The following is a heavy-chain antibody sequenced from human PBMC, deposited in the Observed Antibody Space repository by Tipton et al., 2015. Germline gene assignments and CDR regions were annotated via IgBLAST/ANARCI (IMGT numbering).Heavy chain of an antibody. V-gene: IGHV4-59*01. CDR3: ARGGNNWFDP. D-gene: IGHD2-15*01. J-gene: IGHJ5*02. CDR2: IYYSGNT. CDR1: GGSISDYY. Sequence: TLSLTCTVSGGSISDYYWSWIRQPPGKGLEWLGHIYYSGNTNYNPSLKSRVTMSVDTSKNQFSLKLTSVNAADTAVYYCARGGNNWFDPWGQGTLVTVSS.